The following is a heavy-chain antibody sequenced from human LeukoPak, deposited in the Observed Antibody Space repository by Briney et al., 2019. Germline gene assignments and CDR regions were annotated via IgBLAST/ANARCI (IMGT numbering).Heavy chain of an antibody. V-gene: IGHV1-8*01. CDR3: ARPMVVVNDAFDA. CDR1: GYTFTSYK. J-gene: IGHJ3*01. D-gene: IGHD3-22*01. CDR2: MNPNSGKT. Sequence: AALKVSCKASGYTFTSYKINWVRQAPGQGLEWMGWMNPNSGKTDYAQKFQGRITMTRNTSINTAYMELSSLRSEDTAVYYCARPMVVVNDAFDAWGQGTMVTVSS.